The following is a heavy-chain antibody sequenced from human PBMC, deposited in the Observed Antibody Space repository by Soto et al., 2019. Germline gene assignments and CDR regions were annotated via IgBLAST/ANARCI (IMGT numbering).Heavy chain of an antibody. D-gene: IGHD1-26*01. J-gene: IGHJ4*02. CDR1: RASICNYS. V-gene: IGHV4-4*07. CDR3: ATIVGANDY. Sequence: PSETLSLTCTVSRASICNYSWTFIRHPSVKGLQWIVHIYSSGSANYSPSLKSRVSMSVDSSKNQISLKLTSVTAADTAAYDCATIVGANDYWGQGTLVTASS. CDR2: IYSSGSA.